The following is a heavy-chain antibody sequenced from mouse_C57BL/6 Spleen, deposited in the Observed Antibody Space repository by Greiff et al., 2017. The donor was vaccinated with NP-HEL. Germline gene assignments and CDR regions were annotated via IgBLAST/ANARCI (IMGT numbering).Heavy chain of an antibody. Sequence: EVQLQESGPELVKPGASVKISCKASGYSFTGYYMNWVKQSPEKSLEWIGEINPSTGGTTYNQKFKAKATLTVDKSSSTAYMQLKSLTSEDSAVYYCARGSSYEAMDYWGQGTSVTVSS. V-gene: IGHV1-42*01. CDR2: INPSTGGT. J-gene: IGHJ4*01. CDR3: ARGSSYEAMDY. CDR1: GYSFTGYY. D-gene: IGHD1-1*01.